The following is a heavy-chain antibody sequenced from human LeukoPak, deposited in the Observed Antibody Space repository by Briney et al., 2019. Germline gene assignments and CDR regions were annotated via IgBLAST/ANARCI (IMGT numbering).Heavy chain of an antibody. J-gene: IGHJ3*02. CDR1: GGTFSRHT. Sequence: ASVKVSCKASGGTFSRHTISWVRQSPGQGLEWMGIINPSGGSTTYAQKFQGRVTMTRDTSTSTVYMELSSLRSEDTAVYYCARSIGELRAFDIWGQGTMVTVSS. CDR3: ARSIGELRAFDI. CDR2: INPSGGST. V-gene: IGHV1-46*01. D-gene: IGHD3-10*01.